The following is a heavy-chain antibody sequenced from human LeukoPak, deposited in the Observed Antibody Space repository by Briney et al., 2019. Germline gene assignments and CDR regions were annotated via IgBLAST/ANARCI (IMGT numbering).Heavy chain of an antibody. J-gene: IGHJ4*02. CDR3: AREATIFTDY. D-gene: IGHD3-3*01. CDR1: GFTFSSYE. V-gene: IGHV3-48*03. CDR2: ISSSGSII. Sequence: PGGSLRLSCAASGFTFSSYEMNWVRQAPEKGLEWVSYISSSGSIIHYADSVKGRFTISRDNAKNSLYLQMNSLRAEDTAVYYCAREATIFTDYWGQGTLVTVSS.